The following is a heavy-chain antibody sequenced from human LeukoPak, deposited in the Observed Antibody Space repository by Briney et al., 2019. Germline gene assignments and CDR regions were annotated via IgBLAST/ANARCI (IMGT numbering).Heavy chain of an antibody. CDR1: GGSISSGSYY. J-gene: IGHJ5*02. CDR2: IYTSGST. Sequence: SETLSLTCTVSGGSISSGSYYWSWIRQPAGKGLEWIGRIYTSGSTNYNPSLKSRVTISVDTSKNQFSLKLSSVTAADTAVYYCARVGRYCSSTSCYTGWFYPWGKGTLVTVSS. V-gene: IGHV4-61*02. D-gene: IGHD2-2*02. CDR3: ARVGRYCSSTSCYTGWFYP.